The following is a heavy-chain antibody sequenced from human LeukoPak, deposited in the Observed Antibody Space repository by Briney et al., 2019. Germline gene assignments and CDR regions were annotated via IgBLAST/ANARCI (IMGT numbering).Heavy chain of an antibody. CDR3: AADYGGRDY. Sequence: SETLSLTCAVSGGSISSGGYSWGWIRQPPGKGLEWIGSIYYSGSTYYNPSLKSRVTISVDTSKNQFSLKLSSVTAADTAVYYCAADYGGRDYWGQGTLVTVSS. CDR1: GGSISSGGYS. CDR2: IYYSGST. V-gene: IGHV4-39*01. D-gene: IGHD4-23*01. J-gene: IGHJ4*02.